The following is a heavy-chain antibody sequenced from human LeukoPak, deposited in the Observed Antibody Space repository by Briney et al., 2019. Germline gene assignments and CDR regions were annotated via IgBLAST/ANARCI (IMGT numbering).Heavy chain of an antibody. CDR2: IYNSGST. D-gene: IGHD5-18*01. J-gene: IGHJ4*02. CDR1: GGSFSSYY. Sequence: PSETLSLTCAVSGGSFSSYYWSWIRQPPGKGLEWIGYIYNSGSTYYNPSLKSRVTISLDTSKTQFSLKLSSVTAADTAIYYCATFKGSPYTYGPYYFDYWGQGTLVTVSS. V-gene: IGHV4-59*01. CDR3: ATFKGSPYTYGPYYFDY.